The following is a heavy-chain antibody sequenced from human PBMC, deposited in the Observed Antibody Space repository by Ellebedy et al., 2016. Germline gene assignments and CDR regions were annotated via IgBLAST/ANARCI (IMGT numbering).Heavy chain of an antibody. V-gene: IGHV3-21*01. J-gene: IGHJ3*02. CDR3: SGYCSGGSCYGLKAFDI. CDR2: ISSSSSYI. Sequence: GGSLRLSXAASGFTFSSYSMNWVRQAPGKGLEWVSSISSSSSYIYYADSVKGRFTISRDNAKNSLYLQMNSLRDEDTAVYYCSGYCSGGSCYGLKAFDIWGQGTMVTVSS. D-gene: IGHD2-15*01. CDR1: GFTFSSYS.